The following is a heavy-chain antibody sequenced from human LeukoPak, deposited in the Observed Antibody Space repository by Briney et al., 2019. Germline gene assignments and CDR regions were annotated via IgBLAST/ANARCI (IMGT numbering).Heavy chain of an antibody. CDR2: ISAYNGNT. J-gene: IGHJ4*02. CDR1: GYTFTSYG. Sequence: ASVKVSCKASGYTFTSYGISWVRQAPGQGLEWMGWISAYNGNTNYAQKFQGRVTMTRDTSISTAYMELRRLRYDDTAVYYCASWAGGDEPVASFDYWGQGTLVTVSS. CDR3: ASWAGGDEPVASFDY. D-gene: IGHD3-10*01. V-gene: IGHV1-18*01.